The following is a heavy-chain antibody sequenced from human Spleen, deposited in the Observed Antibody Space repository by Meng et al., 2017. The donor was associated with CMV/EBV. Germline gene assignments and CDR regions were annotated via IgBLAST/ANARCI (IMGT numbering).Heavy chain of an antibody. CDR2: INAGNGNT. V-gene: IGHV1-3*01. Sequence: CKACGYTFTSYAMNWVRQAPGQRLEWMGWINAGNGNTKYSQKFQGRVTITRDASASTAYMEMSSLRSEDTAVYYCAKWSSTSWSFDYWGQGTLVTVSS. CDR3: AKWSSTSWSFDY. D-gene: IGHD6-13*01. J-gene: IGHJ4*02. CDR1: GYTFTSYA.